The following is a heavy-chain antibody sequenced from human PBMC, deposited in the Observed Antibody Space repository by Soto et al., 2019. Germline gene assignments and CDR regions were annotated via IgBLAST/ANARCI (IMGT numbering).Heavy chain of an antibody. D-gene: IGHD1-26*01. V-gene: IGHV4-4*07. J-gene: IGHJ5*02. CDR1: GGSISSYY. CDR3: ARDVVGGSYRPSWFDP. Sequence: LSLTFTVSGGSISSYYWSWIRQPAGKGLEWIGRIYTSGSTNYNPSLKSRVTMSVDTSKNQFSLKLSSVTAADTAVYYCARDVVGGSYRPSWFDPWGQGTLVTVSS. CDR2: IYTSGST.